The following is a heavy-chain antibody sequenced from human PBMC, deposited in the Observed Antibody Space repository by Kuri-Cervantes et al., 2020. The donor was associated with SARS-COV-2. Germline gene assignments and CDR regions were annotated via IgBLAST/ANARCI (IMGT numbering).Heavy chain of an antibody. J-gene: IGHJ4*02. CDR1: GFTFSSYW. CDR2: ISYDGSNK. Sequence: GGSLRLSCAASGFTFSSYWMHWVRQAPGKGLEWVALISYDGSNKFYADSVKGRFTISRDNSKNTLYLQMNSLRAEDTAVYYCAKDQHGIVVVVAGIDYWGQGTLVTVSS. CDR3: AKDQHGIVVVVAGIDY. D-gene: IGHD2-15*01. V-gene: IGHV3-30*18.